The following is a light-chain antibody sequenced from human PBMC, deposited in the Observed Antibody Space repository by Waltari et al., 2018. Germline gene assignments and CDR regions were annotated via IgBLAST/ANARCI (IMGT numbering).Light chain of an antibody. CDR3: QQYHRWPIT. CDR1: ESISTI. V-gene: IGKV3-15*01. Sequence: EVVMTQSQATLSVSPGERATLSCRASESISTILAWYQQKPGQAPRLLVYGASTRATGIPARFSGSGSGTEFTLTISSLQSEDYAVYYCQQYHRWPITFGQGTRLDIK. J-gene: IGKJ5*01. CDR2: GAS.